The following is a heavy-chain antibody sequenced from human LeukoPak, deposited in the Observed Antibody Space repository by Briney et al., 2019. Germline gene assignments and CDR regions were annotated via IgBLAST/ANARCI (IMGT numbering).Heavy chain of an antibody. CDR3: ARGGYCSGGSCYTPYNWFDP. CDR2: ISSSNIYI. Sequence: GGFLRLSCAASGFTFSSYIMNWVRQAPGKGLEWVSSISSSNIYIYYADSVKGRFTISRDNAKNSLYLQMNSLRAEDTAVYYCARGGYCSGGSCYTPYNWFDPWGQGTLVTVSS. J-gene: IGHJ5*02. CDR1: GFTFSSYI. D-gene: IGHD2-15*01. V-gene: IGHV3-21*01.